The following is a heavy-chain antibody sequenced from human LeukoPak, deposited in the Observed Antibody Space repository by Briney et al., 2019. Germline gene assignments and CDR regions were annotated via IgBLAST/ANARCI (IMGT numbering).Heavy chain of an antibody. J-gene: IGHJ3*02. CDR1: GGSISSSSYY. Sequence: SETLSLTCTVSGGSISSSSYYWGWIRQPPGKGLEWIGSIYYSRSTYYNPSLKSRVTISVDTSKNQFSLKLSSVTAADTAVYYCARPTHSRRYSSSWGALDIWGQGTMVTVSS. V-gene: IGHV4-39*01. D-gene: IGHD6-13*01. CDR2: IYYSRST. CDR3: ARPTHSRRYSSSWGALDI.